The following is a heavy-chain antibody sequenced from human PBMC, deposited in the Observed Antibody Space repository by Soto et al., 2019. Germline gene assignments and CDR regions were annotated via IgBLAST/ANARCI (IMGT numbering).Heavy chain of an antibody. CDR1: GFSFSHYG. V-gene: IGHV3-30*18. CDR2: ISYDGNNR. CDR3: AKERDNTGYPLDY. J-gene: IGHJ4*02. Sequence: QVQLVESGGGVVQPGRSLRLSCAASGFSFSHYGMHWVRQAPGRGLEWVAGISYDGNNRYYLDSVKGRFTTSRDNPKNTLFLQMNSLRGEDTAVYYCAKERDNTGYPLDYWGQGTLVTVSS. D-gene: IGHD3-22*01.